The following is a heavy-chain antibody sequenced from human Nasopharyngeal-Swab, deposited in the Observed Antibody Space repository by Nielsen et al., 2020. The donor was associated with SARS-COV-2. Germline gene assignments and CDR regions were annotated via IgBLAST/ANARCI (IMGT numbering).Heavy chain of an antibody. D-gene: IGHD2-15*01. V-gene: IGHV4-59*08. Sequence: RQAPGKGLEWVGYVYYTGGTSYNPSLKSRVTISLDTSMKQFSLRLTSVTPADTAIYYCARMDAATDFWGQGTPVTVSS. J-gene: IGHJ4*02. CDR3: ARMDAATDF. CDR2: VYYTGGT.